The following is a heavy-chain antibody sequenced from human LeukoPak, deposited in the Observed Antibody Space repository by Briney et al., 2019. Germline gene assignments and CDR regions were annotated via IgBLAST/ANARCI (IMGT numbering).Heavy chain of an antibody. Sequence: SETLSLTCTVSGGSISSSSYYWGWIRQPPGKGLEWIGSIYYSGSTYYNPSLKSRVTISVDTSKNQFSLKLSSVTAADTAVYYCAGIVYCSGGSCYQTGFFFDYWGQGTLVTVSS. J-gene: IGHJ4*02. CDR2: IYYSGST. CDR1: GGSISSSSYY. V-gene: IGHV4-39*01. D-gene: IGHD2-15*01. CDR3: AGIVYCSGGSCYQTGFFFDY.